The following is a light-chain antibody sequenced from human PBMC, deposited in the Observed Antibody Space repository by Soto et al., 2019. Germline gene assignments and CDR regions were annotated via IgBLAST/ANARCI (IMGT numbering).Light chain of an antibody. CDR2: DAS. J-gene: IGKJ2*01. CDR1: QSFSSY. V-gene: IGKV3-11*01. CDR3: QQRSNWPPKYT. Sequence: EIVLTQSPAILSLSPGERATLSCRASQSFSSYLAWYQQKPGQAPRLLIYDASNRATGIPARFSGSGSGTDFTLTISSLEPEDFAVYYCQQRSNWPPKYTFGQGTKLEIK.